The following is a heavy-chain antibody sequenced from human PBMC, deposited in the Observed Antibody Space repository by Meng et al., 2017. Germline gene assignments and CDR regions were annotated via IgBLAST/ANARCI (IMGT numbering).Heavy chain of an antibody. CDR3: ARGSYSVDS. V-gene: IGHV6-1*02. CDR2: AYYRSKWYH. CDR1: GDSVSSNSAA. D-gene: IGHD2-15*01. J-gene: IGHJ4*02. Sequence: QLQQSGPVLVKPSPTPSLIGASSGDSVSSNSAAWNWIRQSPTRGLGWLGRAYYRSKWYHDYAESVKSRISSDPDTSKNQFSLQLRSVTPEDSAVYYCARGSYSVDSWGQRTLVTVSS.